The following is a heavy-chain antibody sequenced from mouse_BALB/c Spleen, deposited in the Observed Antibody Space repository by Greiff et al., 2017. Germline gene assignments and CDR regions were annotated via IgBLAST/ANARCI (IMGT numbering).Heavy chain of an antibody. V-gene: IGHV1-69*02. CDR3: ARLRPYGDYFDY. CDR1: GYTFTSYW. D-gene: IGHD1-1*02. J-gene: IGHJ2*01. Sequence: QVQLQQPGAELVKPGAPVKLSCKASGYTFTSYWMNWVKQRPGRGLEWIGRIDPSDSETHYNQKFKDKATLTVDKSSSTAYIQLSSLTSEDSAVYYCARLRPYGDYFDYWGQGTTLTVSS. CDR2: IDPSDSET.